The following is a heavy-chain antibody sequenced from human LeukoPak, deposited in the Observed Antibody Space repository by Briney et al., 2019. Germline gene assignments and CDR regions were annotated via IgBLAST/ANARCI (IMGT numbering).Heavy chain of an antibody. CDR3: ARMSSYCDY. V-gene: IGHV3-7*01. J-gene: IGHJ4*02. CDR1: GFTFSSHH. CDR2: IKPDGSEK. D-gene: IGHD2-2*01. Sequence: GGSLRLSCVASGFTFSSHHMNWVRQTPGKGLESVATIKPDGSEKYYVDSVKGRFTISRDNAKSSLYLQMNSLRAEDTGVYFCARMSSYCDYWGQGTLVTVSS.